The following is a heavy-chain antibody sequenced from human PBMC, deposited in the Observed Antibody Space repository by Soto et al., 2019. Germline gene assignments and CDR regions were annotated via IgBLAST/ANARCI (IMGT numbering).Heavy chain of an antibody. CDR3: ARGSSLGLEY. Sequence: ASVKVSCKASAYTFTDYYIHWVRQAPGQGLEWMGLINPSGGTTTYLQKFQGRVTVTRDTSTSTVYMDLSTLRSEDTAVYYCARGSSLGLEYWGQGTLVTVSS. CDR1: AYTFTDYY. CDR2: INPSGGTT. V-gene: IGHV1-46*01. D-gene: IGHD7-27*01. J-gene: IGHJ4*02.